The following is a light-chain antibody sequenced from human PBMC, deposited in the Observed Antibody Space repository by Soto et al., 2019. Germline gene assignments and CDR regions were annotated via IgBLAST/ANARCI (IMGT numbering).Light chain of an antibody. CDR2: DVS. J-gene: IGKJ4*01. CDR3: EHYDTAPLT. CDR1: QSVPKNY. V-gene: IGKV3-20*01. Sequence: EIVLTQSPGTLSLSPGEGATLSCRASQSVPKNYLGWYKQKTGQAPRLLIYDVSNRATDVQDRFSGSGSETDFTLTNSGLEPEDFAVYYCEHYDTAPLTFGGGTKLEIK.